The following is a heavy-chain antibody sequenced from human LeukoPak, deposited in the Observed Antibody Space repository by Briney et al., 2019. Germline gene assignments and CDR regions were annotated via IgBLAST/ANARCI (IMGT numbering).Heavy chain of an antibody. Sequence: GGSLRLSCAASGFTFSSYGMHWIRQAPGKGLEWVTFIRYDGSNKYYAESVKGRFTISRDSSKNTLYLQMNSLRAEDTAVYYCARDGNPVRGVTPSWFDPWGQGTLVTVSS. CDR3: ARDGNPVRGVTPSWFDP. CDR2: IRYDGSNK. D-gene: IGHD3-10*01. V-gene: IGHV3-30*02. CDR1: GFTFSSYG. J-gene: IGHJ5*02.